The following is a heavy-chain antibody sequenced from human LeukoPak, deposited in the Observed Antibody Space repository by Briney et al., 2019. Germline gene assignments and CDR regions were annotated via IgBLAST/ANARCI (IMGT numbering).Heavy chain of an antibody. J-gene: IGHJ4*02. CDR1: GFTFSSYS. V-gene: IGHV3-48*01. CDR3: ARDYYDSSGYYTPAFDY. CDR2: ISSSSSTI. D-gene: IGHD3-22*01. Sequence: GGSLRLSCAASGFTFSSYSMNWVRQAPGRGLEWVSYISSSSSTIYYADSVKGRFTISRDNAKNSLYLQMNSLRAEDTAVYYCARDYYDSSGYYTPAFDYWGQGTLVTVSS.